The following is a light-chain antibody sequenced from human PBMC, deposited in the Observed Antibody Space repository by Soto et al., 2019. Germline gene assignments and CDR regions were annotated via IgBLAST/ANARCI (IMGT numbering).Light chain of an antibody. J-gene: IGLJ1*01. CDR1: NIGSDT. CDR3: LAWDSIQDNYI. CDR2: DDS. V-gene: IGLV3-21*02. Sequence: SYELTQPPSVSVAPGETARITGWRNNIGSDTVHWYQQKRVQAPVAVVYDDSERPSGTPERISGSNSGDTATLTIRRVEAGDQDEDYCLAWDSIQDNYIFGRGNKLT.